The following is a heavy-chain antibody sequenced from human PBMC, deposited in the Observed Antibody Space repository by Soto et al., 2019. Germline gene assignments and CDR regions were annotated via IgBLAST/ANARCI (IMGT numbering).Heavy chain of an antibody. D-gene: IGHD3-16*01. Sequence: ASVKVSCKASGYTFTGYFLNWVRQAPGQGLEWMGRINPDSGATNYAQKFQGRVTMTRDTSITTAYMELSGLTFDDGAVYYCARAVGGGENHWGQGTQVTAPQ. CDR2: INPDSGAT. CDR1: GYTFTGYF. J-gene: IGHJ1*01. CDR3: ARAVGGGENH. V-gene: IGHV1-2*06.